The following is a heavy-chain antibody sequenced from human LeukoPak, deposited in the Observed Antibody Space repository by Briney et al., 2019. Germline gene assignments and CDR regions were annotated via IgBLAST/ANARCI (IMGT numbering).Heavy chain of an antibody. CDR2: ICDDGSDK. J-gene: IGHJ6*02. V-gene: IGHV3-33*01. CDR3: ARDYDYYGMVV. D-gene: IGHD3-16*01. Sequence: EPGGSLRLSCAASGFTFSSYGMDWVRLGRGKGLEWVAVICDDGSDKYYAAFVKGRFTFSRDNSRNTLYLQMNSLRAEDRAVYYCARDYDYYGMVVCGQGTTVTVSS. CDR1: GFTFSSYG.